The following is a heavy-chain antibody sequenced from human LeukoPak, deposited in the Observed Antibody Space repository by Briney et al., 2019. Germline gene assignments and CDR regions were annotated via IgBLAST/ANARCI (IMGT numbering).Heavy chain of an antibody. CDR2: ISSSSSTI. Sequence: GGSLRLSCAASRFTFSGYAMNWVRQAPGKGLEWLAYISSSSSTIDYAASVKGRFTISRDNAQDSLYLQMNSLRAEDTAIYYCARVRGYNTYGFYYWGQGTLVTVSS. V-gene: IGHV3-48*01. CDR1: RFTFSGYA. CDR3: ARVRGYNTYGFYY. J-gene: IGHJ4*02. D-gene: IGHD5-12*01.